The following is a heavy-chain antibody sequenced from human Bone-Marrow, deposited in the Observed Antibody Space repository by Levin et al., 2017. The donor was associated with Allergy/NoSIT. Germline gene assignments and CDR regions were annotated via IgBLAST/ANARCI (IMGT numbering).Heavy chain of an antibody. CDR2: INPNSGNT. CDR1: GYTFISYN. CDR3: ARGDCYSGSCYGPDWFDP. V-gene: IGHV1-8*01. J-gene: IGHJ5*02. Sequence: ASVKVSCKTSGYTFISYNVNWVRQATGQGLEWMGYINPNSGNTGYAQKFQGRVTMTRNSSITTAYMELSGLTSEDTAMYYCARGDCYSGSCYGPDWFDPWGQGTQVTVSS. D-gene: IGHD2-15*01.